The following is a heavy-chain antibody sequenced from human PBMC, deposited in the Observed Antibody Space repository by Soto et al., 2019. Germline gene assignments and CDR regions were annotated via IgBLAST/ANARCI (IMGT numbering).Heavy chain of an antibody. J-gene: IGHJ3*02. V-gene: IGHV4-59*01. CDR3: ARRYGKNAFDI. D-gene: IGHD5-18*01. Sequence: SATLSLTCTVSGGSITSYYWSWIRQPPGKGLEWIGYIYYSGSTNYNPSLKSRVTISVDTSKNQFSLKLSSVTAADTAVYYCARRYGKNAFDIWGQGTMVT. CDR1: GGSITSYY. CDR2: IYYSGST.